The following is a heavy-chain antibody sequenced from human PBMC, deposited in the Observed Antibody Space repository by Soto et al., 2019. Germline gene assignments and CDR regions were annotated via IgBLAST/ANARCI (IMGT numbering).Heavy chain of an antibody. V-gene: IGHV1-3*05. CDR2: FNAGNGNT. D-gene: IGHD5-12*01. J-gene: IGHJ4*02. CDR1: GYTFTNYA. CDR3: ARVSGYYLPDY. Sequence: QVQLVQSGAEEKKPGASVKVSCKASGYTFTNYATHWARQAPGQRLEWMGWFNAGNGNTKYSQKFQGRVTITRDTSASTAYMELSSLRSEDTAVYYCARVSGYYLPDYWGQGTLVTVSS.